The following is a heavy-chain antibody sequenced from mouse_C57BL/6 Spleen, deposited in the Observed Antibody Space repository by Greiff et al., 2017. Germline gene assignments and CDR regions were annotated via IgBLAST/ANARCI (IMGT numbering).Heavy chain of an antibody. V-gene: IGHV1-15*01. D-gene: IGHD2-4*01. J-gene: IGHJ4*01. CDR3: TRDGYDSGYAMDY. CDR2: IDPATGGT. Sequence: QVQLQQPGAELVRPGASVTLSCKASGYTFTDYEMHWVKQTPVHGLEWIGAIDPATGGTAYNQKFKGKAILTADNSSSPAYMELRSLASEDSSCDYCTRDGYDSGYAMDYGGQGTSVTVSS. CDR1: GYTFTDYE.